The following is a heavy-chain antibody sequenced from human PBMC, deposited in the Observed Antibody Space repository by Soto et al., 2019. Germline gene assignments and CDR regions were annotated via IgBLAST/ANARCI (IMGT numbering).Heavy chain of an antibody. D-gene: IGHD3-22*01. CDR1: GGSISSYY. CDR2: IYTSGST. CDR3: ARDRYYDSSGSIRGVWFDP. Sequence: QVQLQESGPGLVKPSETLSLTCTVSGGSISSYYWSWIRQPAGKGLEWIGRIYTSGSTNYNPSLKSRVTMSVDTSKNQFSLKLSSVTAADTAVYYCARDRYYDSSGSIRGVWFDPWGQGTLVTVSS. V-gene: IGHV4-4*07. J-gene: IGHJ5*02.